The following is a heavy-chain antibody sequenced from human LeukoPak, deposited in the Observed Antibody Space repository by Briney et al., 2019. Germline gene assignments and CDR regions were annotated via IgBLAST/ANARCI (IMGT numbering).Heavy chain of an antibody. CDR3: ARDRSGDSTAYYTDY. J-gene: IGHJ4*02. CDR1: GFTVSSTY. V-gene: IGHV3-66*01. D-gene: IGHD3-22*01. CDR2: IYSGGST. Sequence: GGSLRLSCAASGFTVSSTYMTWVRQAPGKGLEWVSLIYSGGSTIYADSVKGGFTVSRDNSKNTVYLQMNSLRAEDTAVYYCARDRSGDSTAYYTDYWGQGTLVTVSP.